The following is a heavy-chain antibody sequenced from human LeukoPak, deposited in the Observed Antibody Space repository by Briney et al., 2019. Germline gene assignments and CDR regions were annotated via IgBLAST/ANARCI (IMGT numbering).Heavy chain of an antibody. CDR3: AGSDYGDLIYAFDI. V-gene: IGHV4-38-2*01. Sequence: ESLSLTCAVSGHSISSGYYWGWIRQPPGKGLEWIGIIYHSGSTYYNPSLNGRVTISVDTSKNQFSPKLSSVTAADTAVYYCAGSDYGDLIYAFDIWGQGTMVTVSS. J-gene: IGHJ3*02. CDR1: GHSISSGYY. D-gene: IGHD4-17*01. CDR2: IYHSGST.